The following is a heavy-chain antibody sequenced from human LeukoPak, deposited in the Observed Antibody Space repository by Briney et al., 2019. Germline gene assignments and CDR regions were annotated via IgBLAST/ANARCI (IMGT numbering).Heavy chain of an antibody. CDR3: ARGGVGEWPEI. V-gene: IGHV1-46*01. J-gene: IGHJ3*02. CDR2: ISPSGGRV. D-gene: IGHD3-10*01. CDR1: GYTFTSYY. Sequence: ASVKVSCKASGYTFTSYYIHWVQQAPGQGLEWMGIISPSGGRVSNAQKFQGRVTMTRDTSTSTVYMELSSLRSEDTAVYYCARGGVGEWPEIWGQGTMVTVSS.